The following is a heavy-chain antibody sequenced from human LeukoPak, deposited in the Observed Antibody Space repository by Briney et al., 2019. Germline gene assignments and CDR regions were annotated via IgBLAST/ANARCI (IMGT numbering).Heavy chain of an antibody. CDR2: ISYDGSNK. Sequence: GRSLRLSCAASGFTFSSYAMHWVRQAPGKGLEWVAVISYDGSNKYYADSVKGRFTISRDNSKNTLYLQMNSLRAEDTAVYYCASSGSYSGGGYWGQGTLVTVSS. CDR3: ASSGSYSGGGY. D-gene: IGHD1-26*01. CDR1: GFTFSSYA. V-gene: IGHV3-30-3*01. J-gene: IGHJ4*02.